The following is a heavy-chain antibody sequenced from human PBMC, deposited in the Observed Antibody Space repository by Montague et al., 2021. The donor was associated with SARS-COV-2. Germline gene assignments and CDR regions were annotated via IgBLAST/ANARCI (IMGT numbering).Heavy chain of an antibody. Sequence: SETLSLTCTVSGDSISSYYWGWIRQPPGKGLEWIGYIYYSGSTNYNPSXXSRVTISVDTSKNQFSLKLSSVTAADTAVYYCARGGGGWLTVVTPEFDYWGQGTLVTVSS. V-gene: IGHV4-59*08. CDR2: IYYSGST. CDR1: GDSISSYY. D-gene: IGHD4-23*01. CDR3: ARGGGGWLTVVTPEFDY. J-gene: IGHJ4*02.